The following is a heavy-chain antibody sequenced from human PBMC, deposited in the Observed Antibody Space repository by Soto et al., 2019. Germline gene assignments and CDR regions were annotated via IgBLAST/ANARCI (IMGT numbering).Heavy chain of an antibody. J-gene: IGHJ3*02. Sequence: PGGSLRLSCAASGFTFSGSAMHWVRQASGKGLEWVGRIRSKANNYATAYSASVKGRFTISRDDSKNTAYLQMNSLRAEDTAVYYCATGRDSSGYSIVAFDIWGQGTMVTVSS. CDR2: IRSKANNYAT. D-gene: IGHD3-22*01. V-gene: IGHV3-73*01. CDR3: ATGRDSSGYSIVAFDI. CDR1: GFTFSGSA.